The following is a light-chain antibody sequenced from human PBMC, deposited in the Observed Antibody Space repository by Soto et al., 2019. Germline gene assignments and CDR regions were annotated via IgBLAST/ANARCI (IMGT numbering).Light chain of an antibody. CDR3: QHRSNWRYT. V-gene: IGKV3-11*01. J-gene: IGKJ2*01. Sequence: EIVLTQSPATLSLSPGERATLSCRASQSVSSYLACPIYDASNRATGIPARFSGSGSGTDFTLTISSLEPEDFAVYYCQHRSNWRYTFGQVTNLEIK. CDR1: QSVSSY. CDR2: DAS.